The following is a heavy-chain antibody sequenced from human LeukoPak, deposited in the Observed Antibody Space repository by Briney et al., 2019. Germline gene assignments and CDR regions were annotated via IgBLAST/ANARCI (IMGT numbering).Heavy chain of an antibody. D-gene: IGHD6-13*01. V-gene: IGHV3-21*01. CDR2: ISSSSSYI. CDR3: ARDRVSSWYFDY. Sequence: PGGSLRLSCAASGFTFSSYSMNWVRQAPGKGLEWVSSISSSSSYIYYADPVKGRFTISRDNAKNSLYLQMNSLRAEDTAVYYCARDRVSSWYFDYWGQGTLVTVSS. J-gene: IGHJ4*02. CDR1: GFTFSSYS.